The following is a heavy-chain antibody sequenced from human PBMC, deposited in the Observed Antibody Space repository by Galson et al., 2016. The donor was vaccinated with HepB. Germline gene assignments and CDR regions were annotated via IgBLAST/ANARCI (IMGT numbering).Heavy chain of an antibody. CDR1: GFTFSRYE. D-gene: IGHD1-1*01. Sequence: SLRLSCAASGFTFSRYEMTWVRQAPGKGLEWLSYITSHSDRIYYADSAKGRFTISRDTSKNTVFLQMNSLRGEDTAVYYCARDPGFRNGMDVWGQGTLVTVSS. CDR2: ITSHSDRI. CDR3: ARDPGFRNGMDV. J-gene: IGHJ3*01. V-gene: IGHV3-48*03.